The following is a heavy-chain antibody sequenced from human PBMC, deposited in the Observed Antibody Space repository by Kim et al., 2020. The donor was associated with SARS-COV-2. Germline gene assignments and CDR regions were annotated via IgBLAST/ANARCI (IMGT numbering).Heavy chain of an antibody. Sequence: GGSLRLSCAASGFTFSNTWMSWVRQAPGKGLEWVANINEDGSAKYYVDSVKGRFTISRYNAKSSLFLQMNSLRAEDTAVYYCVGYKSCGYWGQGTLVTVS. CDR1: GFTFSNTW. CDR2: INEDGSAK. V-gene: IGHV3-7*03. J-gene: IGHJ4*02. D-gene: IGHD1-1*01. CDR3: VGYKSCGY.